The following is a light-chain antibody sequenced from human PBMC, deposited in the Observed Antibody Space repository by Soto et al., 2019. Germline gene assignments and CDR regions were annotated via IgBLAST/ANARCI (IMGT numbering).Light chain of an antibody. CDR2: GAS. V-gene: IGKV3-15*01. CDR1: QSVSNN. J-gene: IGKJ1*01. Sequence: EIVLKQSPGTLSLSPGERARLCCSTSQSVSNNLAWYQQKHGQAPRLLIYGASTRATGIPAKFSGSGSGTECTITISSLKYEDCAVYYCQQYNKWTRTFGQGTKVDNK. CDR3: QQYNKWTRT.